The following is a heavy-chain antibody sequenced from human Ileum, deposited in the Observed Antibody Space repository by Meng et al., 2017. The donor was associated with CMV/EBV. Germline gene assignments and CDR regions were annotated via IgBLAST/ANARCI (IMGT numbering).Heavy chain of an antibody. Sequence: GESLKISCAASGFTFDDYGMSWVRQAPGKGLEWVSGINWNGGSTGYADSVKGRFTISRDNAKNSLYLQMNSLRAEDTALYYCARVYMGATSGNFDPWGQGNLV. J-gene: IGHJ5*02. CDR3: ARVYMGATSGNFDP. V-gene: IGHV3-20*04. CDR2: INWNGGST. D-gene: IGHD1-26*01. CDR1: GFTFDDYG.